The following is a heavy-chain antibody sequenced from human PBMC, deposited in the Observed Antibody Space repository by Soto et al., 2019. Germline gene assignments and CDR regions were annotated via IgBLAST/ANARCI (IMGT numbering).Heavy chain of an antibody. D-gene: IGHD6-19*01. J-gene: IGHJ1*01. V-gene: IGHV1-69*13. CDR2: IIPVFGRP. CDR3: AREGSGCNF. Sequence: SVKVSCKASGGTFSSFGISWVRQAPGQGLEWMGGIIPVFGRPNYAQRFRGRLTITADESTSTSYMELIDLGSEDTAVYYCAREGSGCNFWGQGTQVTVSS. CDR1: GGTFSSFG.